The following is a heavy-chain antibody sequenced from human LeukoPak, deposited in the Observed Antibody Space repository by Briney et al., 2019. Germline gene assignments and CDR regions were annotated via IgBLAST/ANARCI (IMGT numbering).Heavy chain of an antibody. CDR3: ARDFGLLTGFNF. Sequence: SQTLSLTCTVSGASISSGNYYWSWIRQPAGKGLEWIGRIYSSGSINYNPSLKSRVTISVDTSKNQFSLKLSSVTAADTAVYFCARDFGLLTGFNFWGQGTLVTVSS. CDR1: GASISSGNYY. D-gene: IGHD3-9*01. CDR2: IYSSGSI. J-gene: IGHJ4*02. V-gene: IGHV4-61*02.